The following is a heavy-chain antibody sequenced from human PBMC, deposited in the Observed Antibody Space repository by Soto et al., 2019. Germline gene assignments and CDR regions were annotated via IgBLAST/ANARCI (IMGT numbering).Heavy chain of an antibody. CDR3: ASHPYCSGCSCFSFDI. V-gene: IGHV1-18*01. Sequence: SVKVSCKASGYTFTTYGISWVRQAPGQGLEWMGWISAYNGNTNYAQKLPGRVTMTTDTSTSTAYMDLRSLRSDDTAVYYCASHPYCSGCSCFSFDIWGQGTMVTVSS. CDR2: ISAYNGNT. J-gene: IGHJ3*02. CDR1: GYTFTTYG. D-gene: IGHD2-15*01.